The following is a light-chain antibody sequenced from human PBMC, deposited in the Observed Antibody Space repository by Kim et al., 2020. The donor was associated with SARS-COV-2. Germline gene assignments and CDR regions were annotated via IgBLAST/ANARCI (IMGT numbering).Light chain of an antibody. CDR3: QQSYSTPWT. CDR2: AAS. J-gene: IGKJ1*01. CDR1: QSISSY. Sequence: ASVGDRVTITCRASQSISSYLNWYQQKPGKAPKLLIYAASTLQSGVPSRFSGSGSGTDFTLTISSLQPEDFATYYCQQSYSTPWTFGQGTKVEIK. V-gene: IGKV1-39*01.